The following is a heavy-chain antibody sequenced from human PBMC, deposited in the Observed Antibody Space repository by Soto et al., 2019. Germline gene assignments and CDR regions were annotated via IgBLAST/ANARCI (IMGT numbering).Heavy chain of an antibody. CDR3: VRRVSGNYDY. V-gene: IGHV3-64*01. CDR2: ISSHGGTT. D-gene: IGHD1-7*01. Sequence: EVQLAESGGGMVQPGGSLRLSCVASGFTFSSYDMHWVRQAPGMGLDYVSAISSHGGTTYYGTSGKGRFTISRDNSKNTVYRQLGSLRAEDMAVYYCVRRVSGNYDYWGQGTLVTVSS. J-gene: IGHJ4*02. CDR1: GFTFSSYD.